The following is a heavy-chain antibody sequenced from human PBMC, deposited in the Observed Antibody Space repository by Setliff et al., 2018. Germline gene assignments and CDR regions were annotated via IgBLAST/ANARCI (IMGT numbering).Heavy chain of an antibody. CDR2: IYYSGST. V-gene: IGHV4-59*11. CDR3: ARESYYGSGYNY. J-gene: IGHJ4*02. CDR1: GGSISSHY. Sequence: PSETLSLTCTVSGGSISSHYRSWIRQPPGKGLEWIGSIYYSGSTNYNPSLKSRVTISVDTSKNQFSLKLSSVTAADTAVYYCARESYYGSGYNYWGQGTLVTVS. D-gene: IGHD3-10*01.